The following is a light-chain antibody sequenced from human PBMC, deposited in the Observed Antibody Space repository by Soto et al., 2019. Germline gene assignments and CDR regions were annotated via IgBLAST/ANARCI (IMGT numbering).Light chain of an antibody. CDR3: QQYGTSPWT. CDR2: GAS. J-gene: IGKJ1*01. V-gene: IGKV3-20*01. CDR1: QSVSSSY. Sequence: ESELTQSRGTLSLSPGERVNLSCRASQSVSSSYLAWYQQKPGQAPRLLIYGASSRATGIPDTFSGSGSGTDFTLTISRLEPEDFAVYYCQQYGTSPWTFGQGTKV.